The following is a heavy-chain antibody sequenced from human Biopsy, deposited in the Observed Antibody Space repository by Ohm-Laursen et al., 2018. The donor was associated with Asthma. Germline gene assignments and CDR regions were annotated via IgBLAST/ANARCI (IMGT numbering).Heavy chain of an antibody. D-gene: IGHD3-22*01. V-gene: IGHV1-46*01. CDR1: GYSITDLS. Sequence: ASVKVSCKISGYSITDLSMHWVRQAPGHGLEWMGTILTKFDITSYAEKFQGRVTITADKSTSTTYMELSRLRSEDTAVYYCARSYDTDSYPVLVLDYWGQGTLVTVSS. CDR3: ARSYDTDSYPVLVLDY. J-gene: IGHJ4*02. CDR2: ILTKFDIT.